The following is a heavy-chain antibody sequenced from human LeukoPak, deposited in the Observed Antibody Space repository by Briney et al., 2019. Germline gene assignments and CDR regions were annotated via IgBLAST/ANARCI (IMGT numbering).Heavy chain of an antibody. J-gene: IGHJ5*02. V-gene: IGHV1-8*01. CDR3: ARLSYYDILTGYQAGGNWFDP. Sequence: ASVKVSCKASGYTFTSYDINWVRQATGQGLGWMGWMNLNSGNTGYAQKFQGRVTMTRNTSISTAYMELSSLTSEDTAVYYCARLSYYDILTGYQAGGNWFDPWGQGTLVTVSS. CDR2: MNLNSGNT. CDR1: GYTFTSYD. D-gene: IGHD3-9*01.